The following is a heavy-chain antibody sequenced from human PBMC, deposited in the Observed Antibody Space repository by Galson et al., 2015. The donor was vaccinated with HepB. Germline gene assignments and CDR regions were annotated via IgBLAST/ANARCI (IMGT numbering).Heavy chain of an antibody. V-gene: IGHV1-18*04. CDR2: ISAYNGNT. J-gene: IGHJ6*02. D-gene: IGHD3-10*01. CDR1: GYTFTSYG. CDR3: ARNSLITMVRGVIYYGMDV. Sequence: SVKVSCKASGYTFTSYGISWVRQAPGQGLEWMGWISAYNGNTNYAQKLQGRVTMTTDTSTSTAYTELRSLRSDDTAVYYCARNSLITMVRGVIYYGMDVWGQGTTVTVSS.